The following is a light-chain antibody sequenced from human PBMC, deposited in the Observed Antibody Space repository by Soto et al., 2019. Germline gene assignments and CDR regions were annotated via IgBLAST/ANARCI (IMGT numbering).Light chain of an antibody. CDR1: QSVDTTF. V-gene: IGKV3-20*01. Sequence: EIVLTQSPGSLSLSPGQRATLSCRASQSVDTTFFAWYQKKPGQAPRLLIQGASKMATGTPDSFSGSGSGTDFTLIISRLEPEDFAVYYCQQYMSSVTFGQGTKVEIK. J-gene: IGKJ1*01. CDR2: GAS. CDR3: QQYMSSVT.